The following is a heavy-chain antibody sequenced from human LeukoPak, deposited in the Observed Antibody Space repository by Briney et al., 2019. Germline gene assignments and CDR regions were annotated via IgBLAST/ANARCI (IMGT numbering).Heavy chain of an antibody. CDR2: IYYAGIT. V-gene: IGHV4-59*08. CDR3: ARHYVGYGVLEY. D-gene: IGHD3-3*01. CDR1: GGSIISYY. Sequence: SEALSLTCSVSGGSIISYYWSWIRQSPVKGLEWIGYIYYAGITNYNPSLKSRVTISVDTSKNQFSLKLTSVTAADTAVYYCARHYVGYGVLEYWGHGSLVTVSS. J-gene: IGHJ4*01.